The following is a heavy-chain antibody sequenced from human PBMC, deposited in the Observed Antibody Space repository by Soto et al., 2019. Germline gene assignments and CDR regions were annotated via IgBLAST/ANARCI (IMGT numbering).Heavy chain of an antibody. Sequence: SETLSLTCAVYGGSFSDYYWNWIRQPPGKGLEWIGEINHSGSTNYNPSLKSRVTISVDTSKSHFSLNLSSATAADTAVYSCARGRVGATNWNWFDPWGQGTLVTVSS. CDR2: INHSGST. CDR3: ARGRVGATNWNWFDP. CDR1: GGSFSDYY. V-gene: IGHV4-34*01. J-gene: IGHJ5*02. D-gene: IGHD1-26*01.